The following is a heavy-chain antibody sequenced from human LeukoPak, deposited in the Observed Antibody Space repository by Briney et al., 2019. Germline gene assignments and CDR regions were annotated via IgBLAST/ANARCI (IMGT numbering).Heavy chain of an antibody. CDR3: EGMGYGSGSRDY. CDR2: ISSNGGST. Sequence: GGSLRLSCAASGFTFSSYAMHWVRQAPGKGLEYVSAISSNGGSTYYANSVKGRFTISRDNSKNTLYLQMGSLRAEDTAVYYCEGMGYGSGSRDYWGQGTLVTVSS. D-gene: IGHD3-10*01. CDR1: GFTFSSYA. J-gene: IGHJ4*02. V-gene: IGHV3-64*01.